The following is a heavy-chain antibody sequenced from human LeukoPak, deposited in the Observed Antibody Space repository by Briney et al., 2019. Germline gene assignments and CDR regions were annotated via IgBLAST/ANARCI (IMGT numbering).Heavy chain of an antibody. CDR1: GFTFSSYA. J-gene: IGHJ4*02. V-gene: IGHV3-23*01. Sequence: GGSLRLSCVASGFTFSSYAINWVRQAPGKGLEWVSVIGGGGAYTYYADSVKGRFTISRDNSKNTLYLEMNSLRAEDTAIYYCAKDRYYYGSGSSTTDYWGQGTLVTVSS. D-gene: IGHD3-10*01. CDR2: IGGGGAYT. CDR3: AKDRYYYGSGSSTTDY.